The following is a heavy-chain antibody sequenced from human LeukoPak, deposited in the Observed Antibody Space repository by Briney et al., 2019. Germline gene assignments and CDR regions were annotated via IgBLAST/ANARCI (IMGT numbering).Heavy chain of an antibody. CDR3: AKSSMIGTIFGA. J-gene: IGHJ5*02. Sequence: GGSLRLPCAASGFTFDDYAMHCVPHAPGKGLEWGSGISWNSGSIGYADSVKGRFTISRDNAKNSLYLQLNSLRAEDTALYYCAKSSMIGTIFGAWGQGTLVTVSS. V-gene: IGHV3-9*01. D-gene: IGHD3-3*01. CDR1: GFTFDDYA. CDR2: ISWNSGSI.